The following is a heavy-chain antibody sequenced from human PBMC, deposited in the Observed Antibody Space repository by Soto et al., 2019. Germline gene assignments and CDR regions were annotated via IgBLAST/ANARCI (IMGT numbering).Heavy chain of an antibody. V-gene: IGHV2-5*02. J-gene: IGHJ5*02. CDR2: IYWDDSK. CDR1: GFSLCTNGVG. CDR3: AKKGCGDYILGS. D-gene: IGHD4-17*01. Sequence: QITLNASGPTLVNPTKTLTLTCTFSGFSLCTNGVGVGWIRQPPVKALEWLALIYWDDSKHYRPSLNIRLNRTVDTYRILVGLTMTNMDAGGTATYSCAKKGCGDYILGSWGQGTLVTVSS.